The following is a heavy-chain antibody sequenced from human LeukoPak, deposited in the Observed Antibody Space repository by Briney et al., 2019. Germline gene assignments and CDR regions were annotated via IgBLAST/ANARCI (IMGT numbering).Heavy chain of an antibody. CDR2: ISAYNGNT. V-gene: IGHV1-18*01. Sequence: VASVKVSFKASGYTFTSYGISWVRQAPGQGLEWMGWISAYNGNTNYAQKLQGRVTMTTDTSTSTAYMELRSLRSDDTAVYYCARDGESLDYYYYYGMDVWGQGTTVTVSS. CDR3: ARDGESLDYYYYYGMDV. J-gene: IGHJ6*02. D-gene: IGHD2-21*01. CDR1: GYTFTSYG.